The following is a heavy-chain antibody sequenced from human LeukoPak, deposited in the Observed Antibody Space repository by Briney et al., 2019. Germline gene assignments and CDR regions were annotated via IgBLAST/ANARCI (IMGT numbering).Heavy chain of an antibody. J-gene: IGHJ4*02. D-gene: IGHD3-22*01. CDR1: GFTFRSYA. CDR2: ISGRGGFT. V-gene: IGHV3-23*01. Sequence: PGGSLRLSCAASGFTFRSYAMSWVRQSPGKGLEWVSTISGRGGFTYYADSVKGRFTISRDSSKLYLQMGTLRAEDTAVYYCARSFYYSDSSDYYYVFGYWGQGTLVTVSS. CDR3: ARSFYYSDSSDYYYVFGY.